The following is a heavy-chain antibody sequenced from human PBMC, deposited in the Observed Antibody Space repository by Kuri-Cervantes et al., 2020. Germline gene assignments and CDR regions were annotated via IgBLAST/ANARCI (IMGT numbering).Heavy chain of an antibody. V-gene: IGHV3-48*04. Sequence: GESLKISCAASGFTFSSYSMNWVRQAPGKGLEWVSYISSSGSTIYYADSVKGRFTISRDNAKNSLYLQMNSLRAEDTAVYYCARALVPSYDYIWGSYRWLYFDYWGQGTLVTVSS. CDR1: GFTFSSYS. J-gene: IGHJ4*02. CDR2: ISSSGSTI. D-gene: IGHD3-16*02. CDR3: ARALVPSYDYIWGSYRWLYFDY.